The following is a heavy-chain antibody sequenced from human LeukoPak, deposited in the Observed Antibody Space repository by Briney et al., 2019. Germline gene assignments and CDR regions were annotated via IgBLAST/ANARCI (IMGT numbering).Heavy chain of an antibody. V-gene: IGHV1-69*10. CDR1: GGTFTNNYA. CDR2: IVPLLGTA. CDR3: ARPRYGAADY. Sequence: SVKVSCKSSGGTFTNNYAISWVRRAPGQGLEWMGGIVPLLGTANSAHRFQGRVTFTADKATHTDYMELSSLRSEDTAIYYCARPRYGAADYWGQGTLVTVSS. D-gene: IGHD4-17*01. J-gene: IGHJ4*02.